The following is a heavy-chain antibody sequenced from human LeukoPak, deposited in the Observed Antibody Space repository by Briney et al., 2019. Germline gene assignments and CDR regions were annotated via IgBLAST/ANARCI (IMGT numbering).Heavy chain of an antibody. V-gene: IGHV4-34*01. CDR1: GGSFSGYY. Sequence: PPETLSLTCAVYGGSFSGYYWSWIRQPPGKGLEWIGEINHSGSTNYNPSLKSRVTISVDTSKNQFSLKLSSVTAADTAVYYCARLNGYSSGNWGQGTLVTVSS. J-gene: IGHJ4*02. CDR2: INHSGST. D-gene: IGHD6-19*01. CDR3: ARLNGYSSGN.